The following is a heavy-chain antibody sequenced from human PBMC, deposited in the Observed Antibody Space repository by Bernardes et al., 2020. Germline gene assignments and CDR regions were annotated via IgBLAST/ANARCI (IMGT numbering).Heavy chain of an antibody. V-gene: IGHV3-23*01. J-gene: IGHJ4*02. Sequence: GGSLRLSCPASGFTFSSYAMSWVRQAPGKGLEWVSAISGSGGSTYYADSVKGRFTISRDNSKNTLYLQMNSLRAEDTAVYYCAKLHRGPPPPSGYEYSSSSVYFDYWGQGTLVTVSS. CDR1: GFTFSSYA. CDR2: ISGSGGST. D-gene: IGHD6-6*01. CDR3: AKLHRGPPPPSGYEYSSSSVYFDY.